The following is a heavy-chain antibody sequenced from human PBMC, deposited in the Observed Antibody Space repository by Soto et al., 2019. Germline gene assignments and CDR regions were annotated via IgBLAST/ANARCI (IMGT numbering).Heavy chain of an antibody. D-gene: IGHD6-19*01. J-gene: IGHJ6*02. CDR1: GYSFTSYL. Sequence: PGESLKISCKGSGYSFTSYLIGWVRQMPGKGLEWMGIIYPGDSDTRYSPSFQGQVTISADKSISTAYLQWSSLKASDTAMYYCARHRDSSGWPDYYYGMDVWGQGTTVTVSS. V-gene: IGHV5-51*01. CDR2: IYPGDSDT. CDR3: ARHRDSSGWPDYYYGMDV.